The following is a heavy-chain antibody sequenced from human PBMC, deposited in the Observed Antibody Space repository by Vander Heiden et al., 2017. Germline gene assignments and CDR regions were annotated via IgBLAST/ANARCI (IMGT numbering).Heavy chain of an antibody. V-gene: IGHV3-23*01. CDR1: GFTFGSYA. CDR3: AKDVGYSSGWYERDWFDP. D-gene: IGHD6-19*01. J-gene: IGHJ5*02. Sequence: EVQLLESGGGLVQPGGSLRLSCAASGFTFGSYAMSWGRQAPGKGLEWVSAISGSGGSTYYADSVKGRFTISRDNSKNTLYLQMNSLRAEDTAVYYCAKDVGYSSGWYERDWFDPWGQGTLVTVSS. CDR2: ISGSGGST.